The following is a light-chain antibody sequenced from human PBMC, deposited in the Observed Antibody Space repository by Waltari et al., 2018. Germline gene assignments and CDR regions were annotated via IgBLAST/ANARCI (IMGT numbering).Light chain of an antibody. V-gene: IGLV2-14*03. Sequence: QSALTQPASVSGSPGQSITISCTGTSSDVGAYNYVSWYQQYPGKAPKLMIFDVSNRPSGASNRFSGSKSGNTASLTISGLQAEDEADYYCNSYTRANTRVFGGGTKLTVL. CDR2: DVS. CDR3: NSYTRANTRV. CDR1: SSDVGAYNY. J-gene: IGLJ2*01.